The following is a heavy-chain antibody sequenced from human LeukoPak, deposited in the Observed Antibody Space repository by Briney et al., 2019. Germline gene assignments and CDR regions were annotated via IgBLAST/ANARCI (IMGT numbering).Heavy chain of an antibody. V-gene: IGHV3-23*01. D-gene: IGHD5-18*01. CDR3: AKMSAPLSGYNYGSGFDY. Sequence: GGSLRLSCEASGFTFNAYAMSWVRQAPGKGLEWVSALSGGSGSIYYGDSVKGRFTISRDNSKNTLYLQMNNLRAEDTAVYYCAKMSAPLSGYNYGSGFDYWGQGTLVTVSS. CDR2: LSGGSGSI. CDR1: GFTFNAYA. J-gene: IGHJ4*02.